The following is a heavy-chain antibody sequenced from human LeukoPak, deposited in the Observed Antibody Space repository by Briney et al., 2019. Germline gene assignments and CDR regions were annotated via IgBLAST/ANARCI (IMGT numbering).Heavy chain of an antibody. CDR1: GAPISRFY. J-gene: IGHJ4*02. Sequence: SETLSLICTASGAPISRFYWNWVRQPPGKGLKWIGNIYISVPTFLNPSLKSRVTPSVGTSKTQFSLQLASVTAADTPVYYFIPTPGWPDFDYWGKGILVTVSS. D-gene: IGHD6-19*01. V-gene: IGHV4-4*09. CDR2: IYISVPT. CDR3: IPTPGWPDFDY.